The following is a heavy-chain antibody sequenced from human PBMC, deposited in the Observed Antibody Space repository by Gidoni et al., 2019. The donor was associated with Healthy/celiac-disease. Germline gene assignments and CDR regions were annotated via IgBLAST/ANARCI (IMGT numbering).Heavy chain of an antibody. D-gene: IGHD3-22*01. J-gene: IGHJ5*02. Sequence: QVQLQQWGAGLLKPSETLSLTCAVYGWSFSGYSWSWIRQPPGKGLEWIGEINHSGSTNYNPSLKRRVTISVDTSKNQFSLKLSSVTAADTAVYYCARGHYYDSSDLNWFDPWGQGTLVTVSS. CDR3: ARGHYYDSSDLNWFDP. V-gene: IGHV4-34*01. CDR1: GWSFSGYS. CDR2: INHSGST.